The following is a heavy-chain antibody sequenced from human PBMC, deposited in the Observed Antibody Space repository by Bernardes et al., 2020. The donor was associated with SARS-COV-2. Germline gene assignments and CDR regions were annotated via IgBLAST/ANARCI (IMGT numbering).Heavy chain of an antibody. J-gene: IGHJ4*02. CDR1: GGSFSGYY. CDR3: ASARYGSGSYYLGGY. Sequence: SETLSLTCAVYGGSFSGYYWSWIRQPPGKGLEWIGEINHSGSTNYNPSLKSRVTISVDTSKNQFSLKLSSVTAADTAVYYCASARYGSGSYYLGGYWGQGTLVTVSS. D-gene: IGHD3-10*01. CDR2: INHSGST. V-gene: IGHV4-34*01.